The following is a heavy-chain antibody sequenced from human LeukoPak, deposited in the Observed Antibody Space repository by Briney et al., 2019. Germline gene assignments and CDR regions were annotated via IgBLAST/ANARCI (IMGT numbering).Heavy chain of an antibody. CDR2: ISGSGGST. Sequence: GGSLRLSCTASGFTFSSYAMSWVRQAPGKGLEWVSAISGSGGSTYYADSVKGRFTISRDNSKNTLYLQMNSLRAEDTAVYYCARDRHASITIFGVVIEDPWGQGTLVTVSS. CDR1: GFTFSSYA. CDR3: ARDRHASITIFGVVIEDP. D-gene: IGHD3-3*01. V-gene: IGHV3-23*01. J-gene: IGHJ5*02.